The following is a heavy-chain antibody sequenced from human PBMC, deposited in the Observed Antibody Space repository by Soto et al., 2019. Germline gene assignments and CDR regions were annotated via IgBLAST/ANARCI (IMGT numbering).Heavy chain of an antibody. Sequence: LSQTLSLTCAISGDSVPSNSAAWNWIRQSPSRGLEWLGRTYYRSKWYNDYAVSVKSRITINPDTSKNQLSLQLNSVTPEDTAVYYCARDLPSYDFWSGYETYGMDVWGQGTTVTVSS. CDR2: TYYRSKWYN. CDR3: ARDLPSYDFWSGYETYGMDV. CDR1: GDSVPSNSAA. D-gene: IGHD3-3*01. J-gene: IGHJ6*02. V-gene: IGHV6-1*01.